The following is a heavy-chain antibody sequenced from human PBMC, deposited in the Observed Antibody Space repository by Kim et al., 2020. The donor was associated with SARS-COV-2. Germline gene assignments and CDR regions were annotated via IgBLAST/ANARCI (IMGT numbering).Heavy chain of an antibody. D-gene: IGHD3-10*01. J-gene: IGHJ6*03. CDR2: IQSNGGT. Sequence: SETLSLTCAVSGGSFSGYYWTWIRQSPGKGLEWIAKIQSNGGTNYNPSLKSRLTMSIDTSKDQFSLNLTSLTAADTAVYYCARGYGIYSYHYIDVWDNGATVIVS. CDR1: GGSFSGYY. V-gene: IGHV4-34*01. CDR3: ARGYGIYSYHYIDV.